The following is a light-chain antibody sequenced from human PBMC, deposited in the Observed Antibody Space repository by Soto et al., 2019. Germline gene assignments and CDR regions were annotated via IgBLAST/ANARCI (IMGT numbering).Light chain of an antibody. CDR2: SDN. CDR1: RSNVGSNN. CDR3: ATWDDSLIGVI. V-gene: IGLV1-44*01. Sequence: QSVLTQPPSASGTPGQRVTISCYGTRSNVGSNNVNWYQQVPGTAPTLLIYSDNQRPSGVPDRYSGAKSGTSASLAISGLQSEDEADYYCATWDDSLIGVIFGGGTKLTVL. J-gene: IGLJ2*01.